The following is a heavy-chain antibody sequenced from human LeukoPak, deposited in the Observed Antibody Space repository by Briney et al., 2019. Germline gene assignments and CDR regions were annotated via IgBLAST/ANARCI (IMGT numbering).Heavy chain of an antibody. J-gene: IGHJ6*04. CDR2: IKQDGSEK. CDR1: GFTFSSYW. V-gene: IGHV3-7*01. CDR3: AILQLERRPYYYGMDV. Sequence: GGSLRLSCAASGFTFSSYWMSWVRQAPGKGLEWVANIKQDGSEKYYVDSVKGRFTISRDNAKNSLYLQMNSLRAEDTAVYYCAILQLERRPYYYGMDVWGKGTTVTVSS. D-gene: IGHD1-1*01.